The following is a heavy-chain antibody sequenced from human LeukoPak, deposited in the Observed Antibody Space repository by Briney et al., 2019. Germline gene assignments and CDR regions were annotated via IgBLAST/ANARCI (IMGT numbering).Heavy chain of an antibody. CDR1: GFTFSSYG. D-gene: IGHD2-21*02. Sequence: GGSLRLSCAASGFTFSSYGMSWVRQAPGKGLEWVSAISGSGGSTYYADSVKGRFTISRDNSKNMLYLQMNSLRAEDTAVYYCAKDCGGDCFYAFDIWGQGTMVTVSS. J-gene: IGHJ3*02. CDR3: AKDCGGDCFYAFDI. CDR2: ISGSGGST. V-gene: IGHV3-23*01.